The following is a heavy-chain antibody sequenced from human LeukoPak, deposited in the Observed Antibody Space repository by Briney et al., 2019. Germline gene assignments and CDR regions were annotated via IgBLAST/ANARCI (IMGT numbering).Heavy chain of an antibody. V-gene: IGHV4-59*01. CDR2: IYSSGST. D-gene: IGHD3-22*01. Sequence: SETLPLTCTVSGGSISSYYWSWIRQPPGKGLEWIGYIYSSGSTNYNPSLKGRVTIAVDTSKNQFSLKLSSVTAADTAVYYCVRDHYYNSSGYTFGYWGQGTLVTVSS. CDR1: GGSISSYY. J-gene: IGHJ4*02. CDR3: VRDHYYNSSGYTFGY.